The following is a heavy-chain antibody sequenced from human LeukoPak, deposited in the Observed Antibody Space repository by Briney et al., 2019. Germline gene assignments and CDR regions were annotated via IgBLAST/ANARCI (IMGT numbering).Heavy chain of an antibody. CDR1: GPSISSYY. CDR2: IDYSGST. J-gene: IGHJ3*02. CDR3: ARGCSGNSCYFGAFDI. V-gene: IGHV4-59*08. Sequence: PSETLSLTCTVSGPSISSYYWGWIRQPPGKGLEWIGYIDYSGSTNYNPSLKSPVTISVDTSKNQFSLKLSSVPAADTAVYYCARGCSGNSCYFGAFDIWGQGTMVTVSS. D-gene: IGHD5-12*01.